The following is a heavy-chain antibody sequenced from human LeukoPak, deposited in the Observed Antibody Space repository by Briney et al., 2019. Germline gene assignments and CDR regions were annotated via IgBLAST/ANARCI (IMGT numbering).Heavy chain of an antibody. CDR1: GGSISSYY. V-gene: IGHV4-4*07. CDR3: ARVHSSGWYVPDAFDI. D-gene: IGHD6-19*01. Sequence: SETLSLTCTVSGGSISSYYWSWIRQPAGKGLEWIGRIYTSGSTNYNPSLKSRVTMSVDTSKNQFSLKLSSVTAADTAVYYCARVHSSGWYVPDAFDIWGQGTMVTVSS. J-gene: IGHJ3*02. CDR2: IYTSGST.